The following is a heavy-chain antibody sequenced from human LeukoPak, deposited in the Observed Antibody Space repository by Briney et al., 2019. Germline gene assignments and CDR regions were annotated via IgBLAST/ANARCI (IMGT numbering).Heavy chain of an antibody. Sequence: SETLPLTCAVYGGSFSGYYWSWIRQPPGKGLEWIGEINHSGSTNYNPSLKSRVTISVDTSKNQFSLKLSSVTAADTAVYYCASRPYRLFGNYYMDAWGKGTTVTVSS. V-gene: IGHV4-34*01. CDR2: INHSGST. D-gene: IGHD3-22*01. J-gene: IGHJ6*03. CDR1: GGSFSGYY. CDR3: ASRPYRLFGNYYMDA.